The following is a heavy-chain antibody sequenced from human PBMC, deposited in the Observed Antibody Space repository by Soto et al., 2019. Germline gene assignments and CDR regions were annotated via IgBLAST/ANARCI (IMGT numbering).Heavy chain of an antibody. J-gene: IGHJ6*03. V-gene: IGHV3-64*01. CDR3: ARRGYGSRWPNVYMDV. CDR1: GFTFSNYE. Sequence: EAQLVESGGGLVQPGGSLRLSCAASGFTFSNYEMHWVRQAPGKGLEYVSGISNNGAHTDYAKFVKGRFTISRDNSENTLYLQMGNLRAEDMALYYCARRGYGSRWPNVYMDVWGKGTTVTVSS. D-gene: IGHD6-13*01. CDR2: ISNNGAHT.